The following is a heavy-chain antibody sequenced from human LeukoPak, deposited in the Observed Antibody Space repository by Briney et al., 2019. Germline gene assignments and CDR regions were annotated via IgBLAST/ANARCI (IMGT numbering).Heavy chain of an antibody. CDR2: MYSSGST. J-gene: IGHJ4*02. V-gene: IGHV4-39*07. CDR1: GGSISSSSYY. Sequence: PSETLSLTCTVSGGSISSSSYYWGWIRQPPGKGLEWIGSMYSSGSTYYNPSLKSRVTISVDTSKNQFSLKLSSVTAADTAVYYCARSGSGYLRYYFDYWGQGTLVTVSS. CDR3: ARSGSGYLRYYFDY. D-gene: IGHD5-12*01.